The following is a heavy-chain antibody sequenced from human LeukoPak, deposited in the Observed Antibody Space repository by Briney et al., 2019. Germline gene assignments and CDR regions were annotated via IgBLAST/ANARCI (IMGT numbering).Heavy chain of an antibody. J-gene: IGHJ6*02. CDR2: INPSGGST. CDR3: ARDYSSSSWYLGYYYYGMDV. Sequence: ASVKVSCKASGYTFTGYYMHWVRQAPGQGLEWMGIINPSGGSTSYAQKFQGRVTMTRDTSTSTVYMELSSLRSEDTAVYYCARDYSSSSWYLGYYYYGMDVWGQGTTVTVSS. CDR1: GYTFTGYY. D-gene: IGHD6-13*01. V-gene: IGHV1-46*01.